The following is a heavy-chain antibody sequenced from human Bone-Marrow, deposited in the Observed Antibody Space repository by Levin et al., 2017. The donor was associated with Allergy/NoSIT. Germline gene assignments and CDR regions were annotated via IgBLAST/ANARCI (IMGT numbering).Heavy chain of an antibody. D-gene: IGHD3-10*01. CDR3: ARDVPITMVRGLLIDHDAFDI. J-gene: IGHJ3*02. CDR2: ISGYNGNT. Sequence: GESLKISCKASGYTFSTYGISWVRQAPGQGLEWVGWISGYNGNTKYAQRFQGRVTMTTDTSTSTAYMELRSLRSDDTAVYYCARDVPITMVRGLLIDHDAFDIWGQGTMVTVSS. CDR1: GYTFSTYG. V-gene: IGHV1-18*01.